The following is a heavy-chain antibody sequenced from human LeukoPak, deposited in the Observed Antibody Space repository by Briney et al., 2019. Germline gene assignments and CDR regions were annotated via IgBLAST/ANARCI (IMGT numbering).Heavy chain of an antibody. V-gene: IGHV3-23*01. D-gene: IGHD1-26*01. CDR2: VSGTGGRT. J-gene: IGHJ4*02. CDR3: AARSSGNPYF. Sequence: PGGSLRLSCAASGFTFSTYATSWVRQAPGKGLEWVSVVSGTGGRTYYADSVKGRFTISRDNAENSLYLQMNSLRVEDTAVYYCAARSSGNPYFWGQGTLVTVSS. CDR1: GFTFSTYA.